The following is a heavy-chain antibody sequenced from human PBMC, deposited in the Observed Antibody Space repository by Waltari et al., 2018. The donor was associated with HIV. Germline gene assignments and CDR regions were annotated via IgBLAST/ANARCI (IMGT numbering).Heavy chain of an antibody. D-gene: IGHD3-22*01. Sequence: SYWMHWVRQAPGRGLEWVSRINNDGTKTNYADSVKGRFTISRDNAKNTLYLQMNSLRAEDTAVYFCVRDYDSSGYYSANWFDPWGQGTVVTVSS. J-gene: IGHJ5*02. CDR1: SYW. CDR3: VRDYDSSGYYSANWFDP. V-gene: IGHV3-74*01. CDR2: INNDGTKT.